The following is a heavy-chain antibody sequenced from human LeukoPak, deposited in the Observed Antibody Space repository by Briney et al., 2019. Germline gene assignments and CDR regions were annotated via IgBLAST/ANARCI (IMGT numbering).Heavy chain of an antibody. J-gene: IGHJ4*02. CDR1: GYTFTCYY. D-gene: IGHD6-13*01. Sequence: ASVKVSCKASGYTFTCYYMHWVRQAPGQGLEWMGWINPNSGGTNYAQKFQGRVTMTRDTSISTAYMELSSLRSDDTAVYYCVIAAAGFNFDNWGQGTLVTVSS. CDR3: VIAAAGFNFDN. V-gene: IGHV1-2*02. CDR2: INPNSGGT.